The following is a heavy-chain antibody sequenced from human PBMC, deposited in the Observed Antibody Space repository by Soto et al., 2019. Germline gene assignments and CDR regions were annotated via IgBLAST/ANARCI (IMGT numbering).Heavy chain of an antibody. Sequence: SETLSLTCAVYGGSFSGYYWSWIRQPPGKGLEWIGEINHSGSTNYNPSLKSQVTISVDTSKNQFSLKLSSVTAADTAVYYCARVLRYSNYYYGMDVWGQGTTVTVSS. V-gene: IGHV4-34*01. CDR2: INHSGST. J-gene: IGHJ6*02. D-gene: IGHD4-4*01. CDR1: GGSFSGYY. CDR3: ARVLRYSNYYYGMDV.